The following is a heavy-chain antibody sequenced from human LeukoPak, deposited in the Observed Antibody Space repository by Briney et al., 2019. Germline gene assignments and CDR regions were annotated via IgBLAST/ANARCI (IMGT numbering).Heavy chain of an antibody. Sequence: PGGSLRLSCVASGFTFSIYEMNWVRQAPGKGLEWVSYISSSGSTIYYADSVKGRFTISRDNAKNSLYLQMNSLRAEDTAVYYCARVGYCSSTSCSYSSGYYYYGMDVWGQGTTVTVSS. V-gene: IGHV3-48*03. CDR3: ARVGYCSSTSCSYSSGYYYYGMDV. CDR1: GFTFSIYE. D-gene: IGHD2-2*01. CDR2: ISSSGSTI. J-gene: IGHJ6*02.